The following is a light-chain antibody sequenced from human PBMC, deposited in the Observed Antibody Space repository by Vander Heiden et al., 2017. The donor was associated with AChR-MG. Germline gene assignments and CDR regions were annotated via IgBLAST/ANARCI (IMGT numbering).Light chain of an antibody. CDR3: LDYWGSRST. J-gene: IGKJ2*01. V-gene: IGKV3-20*01. Sequence: EIVFTQSQGTLSLSPGGRATRSCRSSQTVSNDYLAWYQQKPCQAPSLLIYGASSSVTGIPDTFSGTPSGTEFTLTMSSREPEHFAVYHSLDYWGSRSTFHHGTKPEIQ. CDR1: QTVSNDY. CDR2: GAS.